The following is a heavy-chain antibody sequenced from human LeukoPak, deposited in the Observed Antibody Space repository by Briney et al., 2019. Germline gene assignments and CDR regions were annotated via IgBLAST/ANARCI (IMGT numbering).Heavy chain of an antibody. CDR3: AKASGYSSGWYWCHP. J-gene: IGHJ5*02. CDR2: ISGSGGST. V-gene: IGHV3-23*01. D-gene: IGHD6-19*01. Sequence: PGGSLRLSYAAAAFTFSSHAMSSVRQAPGKGLEWVSAISGSGGSTYYADSVKGRFPIPRENSKNTLYLQMSSLRAEDTAVYYCAKASGYSSGWYWCHPWRRGTRVTVPS. CDR1: AFTFSSHA.